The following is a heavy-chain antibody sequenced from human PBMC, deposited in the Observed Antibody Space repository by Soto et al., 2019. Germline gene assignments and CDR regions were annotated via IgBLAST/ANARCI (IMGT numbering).Heavy chain of an antibody. CDR2: IFPGDSVT. CDR3: ASAKWDFAPPKYFDR. J-gene: IGHJ5*02. CDR1: GWNFSKYW. V-gene: IGHV5-51*01. Sequence: PVGSXKLSFKCSGWNFSKYWIFLVLQQPGKGLECVGIIFPGDSVTRYSPSFRCQVNISADKSISNAYLTWSSLRASATATYYWASAKWDFAPPKYFDRWGPGTQVTVSS. D-gene: IGHD1-26*01.